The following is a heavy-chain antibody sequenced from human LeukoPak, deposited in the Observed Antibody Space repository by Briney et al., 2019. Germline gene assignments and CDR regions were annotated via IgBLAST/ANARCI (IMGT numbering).Heavy chain of an antibody. CDR1: GFTFDDYA. CDR2: ISRDGGST. J-gene: IGHJ4*02. CDR3: AKDPTEYYYGSGSL. V-gene: IGHV3-43*02. Sequence: GVSLRLSCAASGFTFDDYAMHWVRQAPGKGLEWVSLISRDGGSTYYADSVKGRFTISRDNSKNSLYLQMNSLRTEDTALYYCAKDPTEYYYGSGSLWGQGTLVTVSS. D-gene: IGHD3-10*01.